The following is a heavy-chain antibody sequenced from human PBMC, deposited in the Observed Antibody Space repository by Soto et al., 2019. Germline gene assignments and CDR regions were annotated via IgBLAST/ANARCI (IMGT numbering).Heavy chain of an antibody. CDR1: GFSLNTSGVG. CDR3: AHRPYGDYPIDY. Sequence: QITLKESGPTLVKPTQTLTLTCTFSGFSLNTSGVGVGWIRQPPGKALEWLALIYWDDDKRYSPSLKSRLTITKDTSKHQVVLTMTNMDPVDTGTYYGAHRPYGDYPIDYWGQGTLVTVSS. V-gene: IGHV2-5*02. D-gene: IGHD4-17*01. CDR2: IYWDDDK. J-gene: IGHJ4*02.